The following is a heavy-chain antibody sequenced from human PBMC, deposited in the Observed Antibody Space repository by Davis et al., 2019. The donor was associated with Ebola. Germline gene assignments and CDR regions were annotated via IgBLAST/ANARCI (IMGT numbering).Heavy chain of an antibody. CDR1: GGSISSGGYY. D-gene: IGHD3-22*01. Sequence: PSETLSLTCTVSGGSISSGGYYWSWIRQPPGKGLEWIGYIYYSGSTNYNPSLKSRVTISVDTSKNQFSLKLSSVTAADTAVYYRARDRDSSGYYPFDYYYYGMDVWGQGTTVTVSS. CDR2: IYYSGST. CDR3: ARDRDSSGYYPFDYYYYGMDV. J-gene: IGHJ6*02. V-gene: IGHV4-61*08.